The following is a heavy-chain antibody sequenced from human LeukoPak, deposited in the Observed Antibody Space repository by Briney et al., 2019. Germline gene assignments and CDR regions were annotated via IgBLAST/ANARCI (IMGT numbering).Heavy chain of an antibody. CDR1: GFTFSSYW. CDR2: INSDGSRT. J-gene: IGHJ4*02. Sequence: GGSLRLSCAASGFTFSSYWMHWVRQAPGKGLVGVLRINSDGSRTNYADSVKGRFTISRDNAKNTLYLQMNSLRAEDTAVYYCARILGESYLEVEDYWGQGTLVTVSS. V-gene: IGHV3-74*01. CDR3: ARILGESYLEVEDY. D-gene: IGHD1-26*01.